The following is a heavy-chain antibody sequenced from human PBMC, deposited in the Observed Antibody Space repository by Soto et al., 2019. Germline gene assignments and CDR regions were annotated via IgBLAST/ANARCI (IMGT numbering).Heavy chain of an antibody. CDR3: ARGTYITGRFALDI. CDR2: IYHSESA. V-gene: IGHV4-4*02. Sequence: KSSETLSLTCGVSGDSIISNNWWTWVRQPPGKGLEWVGEIYHSESANYNPSLKRRVTISLDKSRNQFSLSLASVTAADAAVYFCARGTYITGRFALDIWGQGTMVTVSS. J-gene: IGHJ3*02. D-gene: IGHD6-19*01. CDR1: GDSIISNNW.